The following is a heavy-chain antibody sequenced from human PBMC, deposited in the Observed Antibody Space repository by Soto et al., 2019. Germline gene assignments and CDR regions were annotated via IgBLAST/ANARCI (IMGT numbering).Heavy chain of an antibody. CDR2: IIPLFGTP. V-gene: IGHV1-69*12. J-gene: IGHJ4*02. Sequence: QVQLVQSGAEVKKPGSSVKVSCKASGGIFNSYAINWVRQAPGQGLEWMGQIIPLFGTPKYAQKFQGRVTITAAESTGTVYMELSSLRSEDTAMYSCARDPPIQIVVAGNYWGQGTLVTVSS. CDR3: ARDPPIQIVVAGNY. D-gene: IGHD6-19*01. CDR1: GGIFNSYA.